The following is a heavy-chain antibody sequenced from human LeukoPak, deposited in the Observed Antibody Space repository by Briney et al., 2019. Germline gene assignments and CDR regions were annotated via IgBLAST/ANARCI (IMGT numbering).Heavy chain of an antibody. V-gene: IGHV6-1*01. D-gene: IGHD6-13*01. Sequence: SQTLSLTCAISGDTVSSHSAAWNWIRQSPARGLEWLGRTYYRAKWYNEYAASVKSRITINPDTSNNQFSLQLNSVTPEDTAVYYCAGEAGSSWFFGRFDYWGQGALVTVSS. CDR3: AGEAGSSWFFGRFDY. CDR1: GDTVSSHSAA. CDR2: TYYRAKWYN. J-gene: IGHJ4*02.